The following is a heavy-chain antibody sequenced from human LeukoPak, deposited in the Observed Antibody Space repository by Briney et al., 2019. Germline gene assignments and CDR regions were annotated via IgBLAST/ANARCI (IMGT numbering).Heavy chain of an antibody. D-gene: IGHD6-25*01. V-gene: IGHV3-30-3*01. Sequence: GGSLRLSCAASGFTFSSYAMHWARQAPGKGLEWVAVISYDGSNKYYADSVKGRFTISRDNSKNTLYLQMNSLRAEGTAVYYCAKSAAGFDYWGQGTLVTVSS. J-gene: IGHJ4*02. CDR3: AKSAAGFDY. CDR1: GFTFSSYA. CDR2: ISYDGSNK.